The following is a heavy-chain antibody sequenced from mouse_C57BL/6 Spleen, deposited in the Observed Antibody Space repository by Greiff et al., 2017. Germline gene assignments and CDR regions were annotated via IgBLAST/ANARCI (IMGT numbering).Heavy chain of an antibody. V-gene: IGHV1-61*01. CDR3: AGSDYGSPFAY. CDR2: IYPSDSET. D-gene: IGHD1-1*01. Sequence: VQLQQPGAELVRPGSSVKLSCKASGYTFTSYWMDWVKQRPGQGLEWIGNIYPSDSETHYNQKFKDQATLTVDKSSSTAYMQLSSLTSEDSAVYYCAGSDYGSPFAYWGQGTLVTVSA. J-gene: IGHJ3*01. CDR1: GYTFTSYW.